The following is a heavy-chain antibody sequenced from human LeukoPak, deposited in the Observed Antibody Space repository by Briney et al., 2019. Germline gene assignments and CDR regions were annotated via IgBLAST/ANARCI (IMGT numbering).Heavy chain of an antibody. V-gene: IGHV1-69*04. CDR1: GDTFTNYD. CDR2: IIPILSLT. D-gene: IGHD3-16*01. J-gene: IGHJ3*02. CDR3: ARDRTKWADGGAQGVFDI. Sequence: ASVKVSCKASGDTFTNYDINWIRLAPGQGLEWMGRIIPILSLTNYAQKFQGRVTITADKSTSTAYMDLSSLTSEDTALYFCARDRTKWADGGAQGVFDIWAKGQWSPSLQ.